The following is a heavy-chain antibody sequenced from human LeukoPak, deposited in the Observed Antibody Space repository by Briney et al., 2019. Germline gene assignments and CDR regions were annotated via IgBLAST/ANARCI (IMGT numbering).Heavy chain of an antibody. J-gene: IGHJ6*02. D-gene: IGHD3-10*01. V-gene: IGHV4-30-2*01. CDR3: ARIEGDYYGSGSHGMDV. CDR2: IYHSGST. Sequence: SETLSLTCTVSGGSISSGGYYWSWIRQPPGKGLEWIGYIYHSGSTYYNPSLKSRVTISVDRSKNQFSLKLSSVTAADTAVYYCARIEGDYYGSGSHGMDVWGQGTTVTVSS. CDR1: GGSISSGGYY.